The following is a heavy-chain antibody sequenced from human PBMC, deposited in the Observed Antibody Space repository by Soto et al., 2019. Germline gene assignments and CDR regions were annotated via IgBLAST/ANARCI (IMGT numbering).Heavy chain of an antibody. CDR2: IDGVGTGT. J-gene: IGHJ4*02. V-gene: IGHV3-74*01. Sequence: PGGSLRLSCAASGFTFTNYWMHWVRQVPGKGLVWVSRIDGVGTGTSYSDSVRGRFTISRDNAENTLYLQMNRLRAEDTAVYYCTTGFEYWGQGT. CDR3: TTGFEY. CDR1: GFTFTNYW.